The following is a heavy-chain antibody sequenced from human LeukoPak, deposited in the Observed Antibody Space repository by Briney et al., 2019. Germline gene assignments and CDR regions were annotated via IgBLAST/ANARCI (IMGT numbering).Heavy chain of an antibody. CDR1: GGSFSGYY. Sequence: PSETLSLTCAVCGGSFSGYYWSWIRQPPGKGLEWIGEINHSGSTNYNPSLKSRVTISVDTSKNQFSLKLSSVTAADTAVYYCARSGIAVAGTTPSGGMDVWGQGTTVTVSS. D-gene: IGHD6-19*01. J-gene: IGHJ6*02. CDR3: ARSGIAVAGTTPSGGMDV. V-gene: IGHV4-34*01. CDR2: INHSGST.